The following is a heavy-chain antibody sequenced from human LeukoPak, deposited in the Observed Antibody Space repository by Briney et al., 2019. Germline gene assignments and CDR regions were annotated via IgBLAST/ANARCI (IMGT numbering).Heavy chain of an antibody. CDR2: IYYSGST. J-gene: IGHJ6*04. Sequence: PSETLSLTCTVSGGSVSSGSYYWSWIRQPPGTGLEWIGYIYYSGSTNYNPSLKSRVTISVDTSKSQFSLKLSSVTAAGTAVYYCARGPPDYYYGMDVWGKGTTVTVSS. CDR1: GGSVSSGSYY. CDR3: ARGPPDYYYGMDV. V-gene: IGHV4-61*01.